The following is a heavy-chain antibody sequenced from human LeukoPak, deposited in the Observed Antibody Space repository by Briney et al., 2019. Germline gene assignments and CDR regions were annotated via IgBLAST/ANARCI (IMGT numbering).Heavy chain of an antibody. CDR2: INHSGST. V-gene: IGHV4-34*01. J-gene: IGHJ4*02. CDR1: GGSFSGYY. CDR3: ARLAVPAAISGDH. Sequence: SETLSLTCAVYGGSFSGYYWSWIRQPPGKGLEWIGEINHSGSTNYNPSLKSRVTISVDTSKNQFSLKLSSVTAADTAVYYCARLAVPAAISGDHWGQGTLVTVSS. D-gene: IGHD2-2*02.